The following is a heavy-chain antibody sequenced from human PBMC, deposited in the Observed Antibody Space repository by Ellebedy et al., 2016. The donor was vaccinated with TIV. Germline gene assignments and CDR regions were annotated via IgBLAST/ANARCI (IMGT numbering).Heavy chain of an antibody. J-gene: IGHJ6*02. CDR1: GFIFSHYG. CDR3: AKEIVPYSNSRDYGMDV. D-gene: IGHD6-6*01. CDR2: ISHDGSVR. V-gene: IGHV3-30*18. Sequence: GESLKISXAASGFIFSHYGMQWVRQAPGKGLEWVAVISHDGSVRLYADSVKGRLTISRDNSRYTLYLQMNNLRAEDSAVYYCAKEIVPYSNSRDYGMDVWGQGTTVTVSS.